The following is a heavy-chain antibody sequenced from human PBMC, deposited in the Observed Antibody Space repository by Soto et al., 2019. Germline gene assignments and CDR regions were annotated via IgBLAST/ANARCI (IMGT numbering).Heavy chain of an antibody. CDR3: ARDQLSWGF. J-gene: IGHJ4*02. V-gene: IGHV3-74*01. CDR1: GFTFHYYW. D-gene: IGHD7-27*01. CDR2: INGDGSTT. Sequence: GGSLRLSCAASGFTFHYYWMHWVRQAPGKGLEWVAHINGDGSTTDYADSVKGRFTISRDSTKNTLYLEMNSLRAEDTAVYYCARDQLSWGFWGQGTLVTVSS.